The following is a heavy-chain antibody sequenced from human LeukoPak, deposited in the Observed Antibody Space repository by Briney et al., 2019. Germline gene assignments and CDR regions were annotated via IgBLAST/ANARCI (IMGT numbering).Heavy chain of an antibody. CDR2: ISYDGSNK. CDR3: ARPLQVVFGGYYFDY. J-gene: IGHJ4*02. V-gene: IGHV3-30-3*01. CDR1: GFTFSSYW. Sequence: GSLRLSCAASGFTFSSYWMSWVRQAPGKGLEWVAVISYDGSNKYYADSVKGRFTISRDNSKNTLYLQMNSLRAEDTAVYYCARPLQVVFGGYYFDYWGQGTLVTVSS. D-gene: IGHD3-10*01.